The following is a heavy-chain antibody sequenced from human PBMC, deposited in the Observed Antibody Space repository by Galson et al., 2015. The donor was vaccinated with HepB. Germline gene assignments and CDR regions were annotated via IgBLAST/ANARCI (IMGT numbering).Heavy chain of an antibody. D-gene: IGHD3-9*01. V-gene: IGHV1-46*03. CDR1: GYTFTRYY. J-gene: IGHJ3*02. CDR3: VRDPTAPKLRYFDWLPMGDAFDI. Sequence: SVKVSCKASGYTFTRYYIHWVRQAPGQGLEWMGIINPSGGSRNYARKFQGRVTMTRDTSTSTVYVELRSLISEDTAVYYCVRDPTAPKLRYFDWLPMGDAFDIWGQGTMVTVSS. CDR2: INPSGGSR.